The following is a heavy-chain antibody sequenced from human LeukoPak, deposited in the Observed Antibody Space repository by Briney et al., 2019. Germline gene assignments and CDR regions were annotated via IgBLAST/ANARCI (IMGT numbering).Heavy chain of an antibody. D-gene: IGHD3-22*01. CDR2: NNPNSGAT. V-gene: IGHV1-2*02. J-gene: IGHJ4*02. CDR3: ARGVWDSSGPRFDY. CDR1: GYTFTYHY. Sequence: ASVKVSCKASGYTFTYHYIHWVRQAPGQGLEWIGWNNPNSGATYYPQRFQGRVTMTRDTSMSTAYMELSRLSFDDTAVYYCARGVWDSSGPRFDYWGQGTLVTVSS.